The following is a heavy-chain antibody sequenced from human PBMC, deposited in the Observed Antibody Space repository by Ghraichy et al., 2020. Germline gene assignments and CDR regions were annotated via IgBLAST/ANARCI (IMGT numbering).Heavy chain of an antibody. Sequence: GGSLRLSCAASGFTFSSYWMSWVRQAPGKGLEWVANIKQDGSEKYYVDSVKGRFTISRDNAKNSLYLQMNSLRAEDTAVYYCARGVTGTYYYGMDVWGQGTTVTVSS. V-gene: IGHV3-7*01. J-gene: IGHJ6*02. CDR2: IKQDGSEK. D-gene: IGHD1-20*01. CDR3: ARGVTGTYYYGMDV. CDR1: GFTFSSYW.